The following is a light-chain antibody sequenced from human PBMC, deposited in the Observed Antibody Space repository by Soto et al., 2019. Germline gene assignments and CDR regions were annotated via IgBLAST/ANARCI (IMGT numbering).Light chain of an antibody. CDR2: DAS. CDR3: QQRSNWPSWT. J-gene: IGKJ1*01. V-gene: IGKV3-11*01. CDR1: QSISDF. Sequence: EIVLTQSPDTLSLSPGERATLSCRASQSISDFLAWYQQKPGQAPRLLIYDASKRATDIPDRFIGSGSGTDFTLTISSLEPEDFAVYYCQQRSNWPSWTFGHGTKVDIK.